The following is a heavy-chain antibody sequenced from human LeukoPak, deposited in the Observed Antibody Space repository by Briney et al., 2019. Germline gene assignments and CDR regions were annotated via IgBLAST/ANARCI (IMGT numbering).Heavy chain of an antibody. J-gene: IGHJ4*02. CDR3: AKESPIAAGTPPLDY. CDR2: ISYDGSNK. Sequence: GGSLRLSCAASGFTFSSYGMHWVRQAPGKGLEWVAVISYDGSNKYYADSVKGRFTISRDNSKNTLYLQVNSLRAEDTAVYYCAKESPIAAGTPPLDYWGQGTLVTAPS. V-gene: IGHV3-30*18. CDR1: GFTFSSYG. D-gene: IGHD6-13*01.